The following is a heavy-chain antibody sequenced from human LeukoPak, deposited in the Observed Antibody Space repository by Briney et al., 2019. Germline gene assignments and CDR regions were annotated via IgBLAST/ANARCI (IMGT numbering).Heavy chain of an antibody. D-gene: IGHD2-2*02. CDR1: GSIFTSYW. CDR2: IYPGDSDT. V-gene: IGHV5-51*01. Sequence: GESLQISCEGSGSIFTSYWIGWGRQLPGKGVEWMGIIYPGDSDTRYSPSFQGQVTISADNSISTAYLQWSSLKASDTAMYYCARAIIGYCSSTSCYTSVYFQHWGQGTLVTVSS. J-gene: IGHJ1*01. CDR3: ARAIIGYCSSTSCYTSVYFQH.